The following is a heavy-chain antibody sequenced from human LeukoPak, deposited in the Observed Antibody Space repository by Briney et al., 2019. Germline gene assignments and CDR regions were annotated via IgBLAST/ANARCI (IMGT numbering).Heavy chain of an antibody. CDR3: ASLVGATKPFDY. J-gene: IGHJ4*02. CDR2: IYYSGST. CDR1: GGSISSYY. V-gene: IGHV4-59*01. Sequence: PSETLSLTCTVSGGSISSYYWSWIRQPPGKGLEWIGYIYYSGSTNYNPSLKSRVTISVDASKNQFSLKPSSVTAADTAVYYCASLVGATKPFDYWGQGTLVTVSS. D-gene: IGHD1-26*01.